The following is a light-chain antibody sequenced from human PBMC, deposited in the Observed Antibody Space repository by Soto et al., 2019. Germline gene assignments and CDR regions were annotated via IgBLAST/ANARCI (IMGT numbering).Light chain of an antibody. CDR2: GAS. CDR1: QSLTNRY. Sequence: IVLTQSPGTLSLPPGQRATLSCKASQSLTNRYLAWYQQKPGQAPRLLLYGASTRATGVPDRFSGSGSGTDFTLTISRLEPEDFAVYYCQQFGTSPPYTFGQGTKLEIE. V-gene: IGKV3-20*01. CDR3: QQFGTSPPYT. J-gene: IGKJ2*01.